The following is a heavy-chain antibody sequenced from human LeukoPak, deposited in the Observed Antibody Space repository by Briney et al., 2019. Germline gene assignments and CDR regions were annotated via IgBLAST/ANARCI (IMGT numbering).Heavy chain of an antibody. CDR1: GGSISSSSYY. J-gene: IGHJ4*02. CDR3: ARKDDGLRYFDWLSYTDYYFDY. D-gene: IGHD3-9*01. Sequence: SGTLSLTCTVSGGSISSSSYYWGWIRLPPGKGLEWIGSIYYSGSTYYNPSLKSRVTISVDTSKNQFSLKLSSVTAADTAVYYCARKDDGLRYFDWLSYTDYYFDYWGQGTLVTVSS. CDR2: IYYSGST. V-gene: IGHV4-39*01.